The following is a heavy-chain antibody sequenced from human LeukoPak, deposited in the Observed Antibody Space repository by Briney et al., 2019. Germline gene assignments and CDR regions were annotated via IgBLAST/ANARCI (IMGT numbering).Heavy chain of an antibody. D-gene: IGHD6-6*01. CDR1: GDSLSGYY. CDR2: RQSNGYT. V-gene: IGHV4-59*01. Sequence: PSETLSLTCDFSGDSLSGYYWSWLRQPPGKGLEWIAYRQSNGYTEYYPSLMSRVTISLDTSKRQLSLKLTSVTAADTAVYYCARESIAAVHGMDVWGQGTTVTVSS. J-gene: IGHJ6*02. CDR3: ARESIAAVHGMDV.